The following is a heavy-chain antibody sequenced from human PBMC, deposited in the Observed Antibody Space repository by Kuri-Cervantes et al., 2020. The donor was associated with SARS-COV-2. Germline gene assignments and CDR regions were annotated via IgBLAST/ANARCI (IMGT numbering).Heavy chain of an antibody. Sequence: GESLKISCAASGFTFSNAWMNWVRQAPGKGLEWVGRIKSKTDGGTTDYAAPVKGRFAISRDDSKNTLYLQMNSLKTEDTAVYYCTTVLSIAAAGTRYYFDYWGQGTLVTVSS. J-gene: IGHJ4*02. CDR3: TTVLSIAAAGTRYYFDY. CDR2: IKSKTDGGTT. CDR1: GFTFSNAW. D-gene: IGHD6-13*01. V-gene: IGHV3-15*07.